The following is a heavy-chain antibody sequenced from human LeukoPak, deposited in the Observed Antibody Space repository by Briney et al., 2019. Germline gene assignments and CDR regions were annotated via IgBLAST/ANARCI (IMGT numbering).Heavy chain of an antibody. J-gene: IGHJ3*02. D-gene: IGHD6-13*01. V-gene: IGHV3-7*01. CDR1: GVTFSNDW. Sequence: GGSLRLSCATSGVTFSNDWMTWVRQAQGKGLEWVANIKQDGSQKNYVDSVKGRFTISRDNTKKSLLLQMNSLRAEDTGIYYCARDTSPSSRSSYFDALDMWGQGTMVTVSS. CDR3: ARDTSPSSRSSYFDALDM. CDR2: IKQDGSQK.